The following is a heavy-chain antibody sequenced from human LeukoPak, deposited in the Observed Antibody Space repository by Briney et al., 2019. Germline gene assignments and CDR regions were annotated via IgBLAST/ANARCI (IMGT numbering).Heavy chain of an antibody. V-gene: IGHV4-38-2*01. CDR3: ARREGGTSYFDF. CDR2: IYHSGST. J-gene: IGHJ2*01. Sequence: SETLSLTCAVSGYFISTGSFWGWIRQPPGKGLEWFGAIYHSGSTYYNPSLKSRGTLSVDTSTNQFSLKMGSVTAADTALYYCARREGGTSYFDFWGRGTLVTVSS. CDR1: GYFISTGSF. D-gene: IGHD1-26*01.